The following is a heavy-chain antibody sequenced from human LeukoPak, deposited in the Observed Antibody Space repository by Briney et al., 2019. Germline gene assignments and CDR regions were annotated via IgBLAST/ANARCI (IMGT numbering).Heavy chain of an antibody. J-gene: IGHJ5*02. Sequence: PGRSLRLSCAASGFRFADYAMHWVRQAPGKGLEWVSGITWNGGDIGYAESVKGRFTISRDNAKNSLHLQMNSLTSDDTALYYCTRDISGGYFNWFDPWGQGTLSSSPQ. D-gene: IGHD2-15*01. CDR3: TRDISGGYFNWFDP. CDR2: ITWNGGDI. CDR1: GFRFADYA. V-gene: IGHV3-9*01.